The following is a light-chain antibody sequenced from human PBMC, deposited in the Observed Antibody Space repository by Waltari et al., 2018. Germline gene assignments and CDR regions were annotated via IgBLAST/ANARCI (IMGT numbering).Light chain of an antibody. Sequence: DIVMTQSPDSLAVSLGERATINCKSSQSVLNSSNNKNYLAWYQQKPGQPPKLLIYWASTRESGVPDRLSGSGSGTDFTLTISSLQAEDVAVYYCQQYYSAPLTFGGGTKLEIK. J-gene: IGKJ4*01. CDR1: QSVLNSSNNKNY. V-gene: IGKV4-1*01. CDR3: QQYYSAPLT. CDR2: WAS.